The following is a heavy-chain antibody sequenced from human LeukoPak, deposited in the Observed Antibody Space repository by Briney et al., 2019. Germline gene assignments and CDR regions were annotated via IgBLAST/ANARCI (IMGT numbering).Heavy chain of an antibody. J-gene: IGHJ3*02. V-gene: IGHV4-30-4*01. Sequence: SETLSLTCTVSGGSISSGDYYWSWIRQPPGKGLEWIGYIYYSGTTYYNPSLKSRLTISLDTSQNQFSLRLSSVTAADSAVYYCARDRGYGALKAFDIWGQGTMVTVSS. D-gene: IGHD5-12*01. CDR1: GGSISSGDYY. CDR3: ARDRGYGALKAFDI. CDR2: IYYSGTT.